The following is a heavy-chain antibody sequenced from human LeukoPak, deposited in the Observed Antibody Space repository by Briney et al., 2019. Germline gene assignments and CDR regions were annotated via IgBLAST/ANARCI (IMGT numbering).Heavy chain of an antibody. V-gene: IGHV1-8*01. D-gene: IGHD7-27*01. Sequence: ASVTVSCTASGYTFTSYDFNWVRQATGQRPEWMGWMSPNSGNTGYAQKFQDRVTMTRNTSISTAYMELSSLRSDDTAVYYCARGPPNWGYDYWGPGTLVTVSS. CDR1: GYTFTSYD. CDR2: MSPNSGNT. CDR3: ARGPPNWGYDY. J-gene: IGHJ4*02.